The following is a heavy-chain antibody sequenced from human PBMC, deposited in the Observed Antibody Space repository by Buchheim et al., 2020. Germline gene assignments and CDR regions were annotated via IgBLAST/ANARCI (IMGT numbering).Heavy chain of an antibody. Sequence: EVQLVESGGGLVQPGGSLRLSCAASGFTFSTYWMHWVRQAPGKGLVWVSRINSDGSSTSDVDSVKGRFTISRDNAKNTLYLQMNSLRVEDTAVYYCAREGVSGLTNPYYFDYWGQGIL. CDR3: AREGVSGLTNPYYFDY. CDR2: INSDGSST. J-gene: IGHJ4*02. CDR1: GFTFSTYW. V-gene: IGHV3-74*01. D-gene: IGHD3/OR15-3a*01.